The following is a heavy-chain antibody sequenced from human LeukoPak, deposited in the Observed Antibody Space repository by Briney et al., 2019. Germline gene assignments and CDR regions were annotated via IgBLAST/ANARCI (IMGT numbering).Heavy chain of an antibody. Sequence: GGSLRLSCAASGFTFSNAWMSWVRQAPGKGLEWVGRIKSKTDGGTTDYAAPVKGRFTISRDDSKNTLYLQMNSLKTEDTAVYYCTTDSYFDWLSCCFWGQGTLVTVSS. CDR3: TTDSYFDWLSCCF. J-gene: IGHJ4*02. CDR2: IKSKTDGGTT. V-gene: IGHV3-15*01. CDR1: GFTFSNAW. D-gene: IGHD3-9*01.